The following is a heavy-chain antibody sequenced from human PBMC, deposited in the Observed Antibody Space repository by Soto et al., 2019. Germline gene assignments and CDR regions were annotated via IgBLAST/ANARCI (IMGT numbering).Heavy chain of an antibody. Sequence: GESLKISCKGSGYSFTSYWIGWVRQMPGKGLEWMGIIYPGDSDTRYSPSFQGQVTISADKSISTAYLQWSSLKASDTAMYYCARRLFTFGGVIDYFDYWGQGTLVTVSS. CDR1: GYSFTSYW. V-gene: IGHV5-51*01. CDR2: IYPGDSDT. J-gene: IGHJ4*02. CDR3: ARRLFTFGGVIDYFDY. D-gene: IGHD3-16*02.